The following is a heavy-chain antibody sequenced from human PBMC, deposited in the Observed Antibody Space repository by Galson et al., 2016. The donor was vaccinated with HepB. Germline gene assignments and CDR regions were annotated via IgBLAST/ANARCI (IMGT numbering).Heavy chain of an antibody. CDR3: AGAGDLTEYYFQY. V-gene: IGHV4-31*03. CDR1: GGSIRSTYH. Sequence: TLSLTCTVSGGSIRSTYHWSWIRHRPGKGLEWIGYIYSKGSTYYNPSFKSRLTIPIDTSKNQFSLNLTSVTAPVPAFYYRAGAGDLTEYYFQYWGQGAQVAVSS. J-gene: IGHJ4*02. CDR2: IYSKGST. D-gene: IGHD7-27*01.